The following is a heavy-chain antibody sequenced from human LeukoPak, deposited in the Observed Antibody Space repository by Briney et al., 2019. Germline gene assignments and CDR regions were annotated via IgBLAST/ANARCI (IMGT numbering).Heavy chain of an antibody. Sequence: QSGRSLRLFCKTSGFSFGEYALSWVRQAPGKGLEWVSAISGSGGSTYYADSVKGRFTISRDNSKNTLYLQMNSLRAEDTAVYYCAKALIAVYPFDYWGQGTLVTVSS. CDR3: AKALIAVYPFDY. CDR1: GFSFGEYA. V-gene: IGHV3-23*01. J-gene: IGHJ4*02. CDR2: ISGSGGST. D-gene: IGHD6-19*01.